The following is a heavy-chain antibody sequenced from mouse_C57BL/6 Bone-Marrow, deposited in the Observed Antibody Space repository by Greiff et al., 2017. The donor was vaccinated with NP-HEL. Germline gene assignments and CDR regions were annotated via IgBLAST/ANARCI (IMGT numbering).Heavy chain of an antibody. Sequence: QVQLQQPGAELVMPGASVKLSCKASGYTFTSYWMHWVKQRPGQGLEWIGEIDPSDSYTNYNQKFKGKSTLTVDKSSSTAYMQLSSLTSQDSAVYYCARSYYYGSSSYYFDDWGQGTTLTVSS. V-gene: IGHV1-69*01. CDR3: ARSYYYGSSSYYFDD. CDR1: GYTFTSYW. D-gene: IGHD1-1*01. J-gene: IGHJ2*01. CDR2: IDPSDSYT.